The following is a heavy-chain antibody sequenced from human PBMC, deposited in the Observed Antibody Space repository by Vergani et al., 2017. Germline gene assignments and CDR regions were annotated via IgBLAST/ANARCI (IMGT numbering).Heavy chain of an antibody. Sequence: QMQLVQSGPEVKKPGTSVKVSCKASGFTFTSSAVQWVRQARGQRLEWIGWIVVGSGNTNYAQKFQARVTITRDMSTSKAYMELSSLRSEDTAVYYCAASQGGIVGATGGLDYWGQGTLVTVSS. CDR2: IVVGSGNT. V-gene: IGHV1-58*01. CDR3: AASQGGIVGATGGLDY. CDR1: GFTFTSSA. D-gene: IGHD1-26*01. J-gene: IGHJ4*02.